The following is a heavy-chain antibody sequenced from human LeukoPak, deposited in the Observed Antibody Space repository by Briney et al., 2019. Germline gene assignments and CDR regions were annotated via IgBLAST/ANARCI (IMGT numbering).Heavy chain of an antibody. CDR3: ARDLKGAITWTGLSAGMDV. Sequence: GASVQVSCKGCGYTFTTYAISWVRQPGGQGLEWMGCISVYNGNTNYVQRFQGRVSMPTDTSTSTAYLELRSLSSDDAAVYYCARDLKGAITWTGLSAGMDVWGQGTTVTVSS. CDR1: GYTFTTYA. V-gene: IGHV1-18*01. D-gene: IGHD1-1*01. CDR2: ISVYNGNT. J-gene: IGHJ6*02.